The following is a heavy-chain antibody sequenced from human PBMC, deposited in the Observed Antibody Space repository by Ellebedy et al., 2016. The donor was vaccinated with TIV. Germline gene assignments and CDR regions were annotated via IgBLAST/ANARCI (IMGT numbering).Heavy chain of an antibody. D-gene: IGHD3-9*01. J-gene: IGHJ6*02. Sequence: SETLSLTCTVSGDSVTSGRYFWNWIRQPPGKGLEWIGYIFHSGSTKYNPSLKSRVTMSVDMSKNQFSLSVTSVTAADTAVYYCAREGYDILTGYNSGMDVWGQGTTVTVSS. CDR1: GDSVTSGRYF. CDR2: IFHSGST. CDR3: AREGYDILTGYNSGMDV. V-gene: IGHV4-61*01.